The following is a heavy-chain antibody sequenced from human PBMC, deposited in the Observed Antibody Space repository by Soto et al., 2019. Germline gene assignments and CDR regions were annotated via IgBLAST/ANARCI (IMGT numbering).Heavy chain of an antibody. Sequence: SETLSLTCTVSGGSISSYYWSWIRQPPGKGLEWIGYIYYSGSTNYNPSLKSRVTISVDTPKNQLSLKLSSVTAADTAVYYCARLSGRLDYWGQGTLVTVSS. CDR1: GGSISSYY. CDR2: IYYSGST. V-gene: IGHV4-59*08. J-gene: IGHJ4*02. CDR3: ARLSGRLDY.